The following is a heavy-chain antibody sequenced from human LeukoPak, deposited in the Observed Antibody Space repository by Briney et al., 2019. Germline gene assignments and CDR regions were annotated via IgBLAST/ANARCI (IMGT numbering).Heavy chain of an antibody. Sequence: PGGSLRLSCAASGFSLSIYDMVWVRQAPGKGLEWIASTGLSSSYIGYADSVKGRFTISRDNSKNTLYLQMNSLRAEDTAVYYCAKAFQTTVTTAYWGQGTLVTVSS. CDR3: AKAFQTTVTTAY. CDR2: TGLSSSYI. D-gene: IGHD4-17*01. V-gene: IGHV3-21*04. J-gene: IGHJ4*02. CDR1: GFSLSIYD.